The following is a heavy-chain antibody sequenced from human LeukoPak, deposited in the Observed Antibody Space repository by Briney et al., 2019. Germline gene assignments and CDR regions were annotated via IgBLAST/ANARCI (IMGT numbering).Heavy chain of an antibody. J-gene: IGHJ4*02. CDR2: IYYSGST. Sequence: SETLSFTCTVSGGSISSSSYYWGWIRQPPGKGLEWIGSIYYSGSTYYNPSLKSRVTISVDTSKNQFSLKLSSVTAADTAVYYCARSYLGHYFDYWGQGTLVTVSS. D-gene: IGHD1-26*01. CDR3: ARSYLGHYFDY. V-gene: IGHV4-39*07. CDR1: GGSISSSSYY.